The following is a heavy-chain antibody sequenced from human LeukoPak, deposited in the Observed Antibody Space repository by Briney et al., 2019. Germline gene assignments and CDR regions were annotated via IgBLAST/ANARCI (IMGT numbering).Heavy chain of an antibody. CDR2: IYPGDSDP. D-gene: IGHD6-19*01. Sequence: GESLKISCKGSGYSFTSYWIGWVRQMPGKGLEWMGIIYPGDSDPRYSPSFQGQVTISADNSISTAYLQWSSLKASDTAMYYCARHALVAGTSIGAFDIWGQGTMVTVSS. V-gene: IGHV5-51*01. CDR1: GYSFTSYW. CDR3: ARHALVAGTSIGAFDI. J-gene: IGHJ3*02.